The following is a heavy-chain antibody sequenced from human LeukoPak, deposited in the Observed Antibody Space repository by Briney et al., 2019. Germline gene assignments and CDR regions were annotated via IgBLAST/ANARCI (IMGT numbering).Heavy chain of an antibody. V-gene: IGHV3-48*03. CDR2: ISSSGSTI. J-gene: IGHJ4*02. CDR3: AKGGGYLRIVEFDY. Sequence: GGSLRLSCAASGLTFSSYEMNWVRQAPGKGLEWVSYISSSGSTIYYADSVKGRFTISRDNSKNTLYLQMNSLRAEDTAVYYCAKGGGYLRIVEFDYWGQGTLVTVSS. CDR1: GLTFSSYE. D-gene: IGHD2-15*01.